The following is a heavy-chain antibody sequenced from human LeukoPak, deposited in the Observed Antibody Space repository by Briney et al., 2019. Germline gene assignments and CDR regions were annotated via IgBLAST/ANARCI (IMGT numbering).Heavy chain of an antibody. CDR3: AREGGSYYGSGSVGAFDI. CDR2: IYYSGST. V-gene: IGHV4-61*01. CDR1: GGSISSSSYY. J-gene: IGHJ3*02. D-gene: IGHD3-10*01. Sequence: SETLSLTCTVSGGSISSSSYYWGWIRQPPGKGLEWIGYIYYSGSTNYNPSLKSRVTISVDTSKNQFSLKLSSVTAADTAVYYCAREGGSYYGSGSVGAFDIWGQGTMVTVSS.